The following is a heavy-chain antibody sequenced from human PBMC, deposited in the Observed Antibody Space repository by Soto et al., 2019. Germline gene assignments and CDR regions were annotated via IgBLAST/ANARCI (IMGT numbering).Heavy chain of an antibody. V-gene: IGHV1-8*01. D-gene: IGHD3-3*01. Sequence: QVQLVQSGAEVKKPGASVKVSCKASGYTFTSYDINWVRQATGQGLEWMGWMNPNSGNTGYAQKFQGRVTMNRNTSISTAYMELRSLRSEDTAVYYCSRGGITIFGVVITPYYYYGMDVWGQGTTVTVSS. J-gene: IGHJ6*02. CDR1: GYTFTSYD. CDR3: SRGGITIFGVVITPYYYYGMDV. CDR2: MNPNSGNT.